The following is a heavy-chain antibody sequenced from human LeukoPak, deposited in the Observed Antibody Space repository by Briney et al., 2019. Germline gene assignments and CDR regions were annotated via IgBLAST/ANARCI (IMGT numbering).Heavy chain of an antibody. CDR2: IYTSGST. CDR1: GGSISSYY. D-gene: IGHD3-9*01. Sequence: SETLSLTCTVSGGSISSYYWSWIRQPAGKGLEWIGHIYTSGSTNYNPSLKSRVTMSVDTSKNQFSLKLSSVTAADTAVYYCAREGYYDILTGYVGWFDPWGQGTLVTVSS. J-gene: IGHJ5*02. CDR3: AREGYYDILTGYVGWFDP. V-gene: IGHV4-4*07.